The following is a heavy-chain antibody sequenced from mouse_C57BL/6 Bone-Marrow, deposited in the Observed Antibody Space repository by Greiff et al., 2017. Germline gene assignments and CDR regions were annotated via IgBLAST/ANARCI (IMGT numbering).Heavy chain of an antibody. CDR2: IDPSDSYT. CDR3: GRWCYGNYVMDY. CDR1: GYTFTSYW. V-gene: IGHV1-59*01. Sequence: QVQLQQPGAELVRPGTSVKLSCKASGYTFTSYWMHWVKQRPGQGLEWIGVIDPSDSYTNYNQKFKGKATLTVDTSSSTAYMQLSSLTSEDSAVYYCGRWCYGNYVMDYWGQGTSVTVSS. D-gene: IGHD2-1*01. J-gene: IGHJ4*01.